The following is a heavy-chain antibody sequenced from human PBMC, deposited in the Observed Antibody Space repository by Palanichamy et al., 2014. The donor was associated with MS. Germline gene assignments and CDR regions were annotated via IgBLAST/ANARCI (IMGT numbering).Heavy chain of an antibody. J-gene: IGHJ4*02. Sequence: EVQLLESGGGLVQPGGSLRLSCAASGFTFSSYAMSWVRQAPGKGLEWVSVISGSGGSAYYADSVKGRFTISRDNSKNTSYLQMNSLRAEDTAVYYCAKGTGGYFYYFDYWGQGTLVTVSS. CDR1: GFTFSSYA. V-gene: IGHV3-23*01. CDR2: ISGSGGSA. D-gene: IGHD3-22*01. CDR3: AKGTGGYFYYFDY.